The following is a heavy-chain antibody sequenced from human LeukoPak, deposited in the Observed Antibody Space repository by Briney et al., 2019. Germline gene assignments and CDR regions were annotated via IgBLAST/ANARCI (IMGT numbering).Heavy chain of an antibody. D-gene: IGHD1-26*01. CDR2: ISSGSNSI. CDR3: AIGGGGLPCDY. V-gene: IGHV3-21*01. CDR1: GFTFSSYG. Sequence: RGSLRLSCAASGFTFSSYGMNWVRQAPGKGLEWVSSISSGSNSIYYADSVKGRFTISRDNAKNSLYLQMNSLRAEDTAVYYCAIGGGGLPCDYWGQGTLVTVSS. J-gene: IGHJ4*02.